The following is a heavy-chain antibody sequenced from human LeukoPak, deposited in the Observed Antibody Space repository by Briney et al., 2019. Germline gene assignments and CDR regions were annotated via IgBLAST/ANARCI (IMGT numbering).Heavy chain of an antibody. V-gene: IGHV4-39*07. CDR2: IYYSGST. CDR3: ARGRGSSSWYVTRWNWFDP. Sequence: SETLSLTCTVSGGSISSSSYYWGWIRHPPGKGLEWIGSIYYSGSTYYNPSLKSRVTISVDTSKNQFSLKLRSVTAADTAVYYCARGRGSSSWYVTRWNWFDPWGQGTLVTVSS. J-gene: IGHJ5*02. CDR1: GGSISSSSYY. D-gene: IGHD6-13*01.